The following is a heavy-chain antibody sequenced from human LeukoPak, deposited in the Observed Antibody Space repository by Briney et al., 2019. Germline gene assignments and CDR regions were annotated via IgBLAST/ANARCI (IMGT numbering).Heavy chain of an antibody. CDR2: IYYSGST. CDR3: ARQSGNYYYYGMDV. J-gene: IGHJ6*02. D-gene: IGHD1-26*01. CDR1: GGSISSYY. Sequence: PSETLPLTCTVSGGSISSYYWSWIRQPPGKGLEWIGYIYYSGSTNYNPSLKSRVTISVDTSKNQFSLKLSSVTAADTAVYYCARQSGNYYYYGMDVWGQGTTVTVSS. V-gene: IGHV4-59*08.